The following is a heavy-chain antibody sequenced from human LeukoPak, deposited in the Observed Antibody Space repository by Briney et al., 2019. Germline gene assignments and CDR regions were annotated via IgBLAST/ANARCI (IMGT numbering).Heavy chain of an antibody. CDR3: AKDYCSSTSCYAREDWFDP. V-gene: IGHV3-30-3*01. CDR1: GFTFSSYA. Sequence: PGGSLRLSCAASGFTFSSYAMHWVRQAPGKGLEWVAVISYDGGNKYYADSVKGRFTISRDNSKNTLYLQMNSLRAEDTAVYYCAKDYCSSTSCYAREDWFDPWGQGTLVTVSS. CDR2: ISYDGGNK. D-gene: IGHD2-2*01. J-gene: IGHJ5*02.